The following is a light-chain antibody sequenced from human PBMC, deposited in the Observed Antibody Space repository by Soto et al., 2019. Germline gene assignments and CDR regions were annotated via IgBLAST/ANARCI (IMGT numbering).Light chain of an antibody. V-gene: IGKV1-5*03. Sequence: DVQMTQSPSTLSASVGDRVTITCRASQSISYWLAWYQQKPGKAPKLLIYKASSLESRVPSRFSGSGSGTEFTLTISSLQPDDFATYYCHQYHSYSRTFGQGTKVEMK. CDR2: KAS. J-gene: IGKJ1*01. CDR3: HQYHSYSRT. CDR1: QSISYW.